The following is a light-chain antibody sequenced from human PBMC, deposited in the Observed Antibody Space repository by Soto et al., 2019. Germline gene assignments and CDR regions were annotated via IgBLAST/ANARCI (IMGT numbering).Light chain of an antibody. CDR1: QSVSGW. CDR3: QQYNSHWT. J-gene: IGKJ1*01. CDR2: DAS. V-gene: IGKV1-5*01. Sequence: DIQMTQSPSTLSASVGDTVTVTCRASQSVSGWLAWYQQKPGKAPNLLIYDASSLQSGVPSRFSGIGSGTEFTLTISSLQPDDFATYYCQQYNSHWTFGQGTKVDNK.